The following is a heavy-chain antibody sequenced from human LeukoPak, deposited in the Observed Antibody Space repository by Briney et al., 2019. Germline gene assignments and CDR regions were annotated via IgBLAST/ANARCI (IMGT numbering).Heavy chain of an antibody. J-gene: IGHJ6*03. Sequence: GASVTVSCKASGYTFTRYDINWVRQAPGQGLEWMGWMNPNSGNTGYAQKFQGRVTITRNTSISTAYMELSSLRSEDTAVYYCARGGITSYYYYYMDVWGKGTTVTVSS. CDR2: MNPNSGNT. V-gene: IGHV1-8*03. CDR3: ARGGITSYYYYYMDV. D-gene: IGHD5-24*01. CDR1: GYTFTRYD.